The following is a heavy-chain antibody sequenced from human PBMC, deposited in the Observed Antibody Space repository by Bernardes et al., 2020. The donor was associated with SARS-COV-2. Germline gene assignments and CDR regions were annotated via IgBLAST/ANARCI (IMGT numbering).Heavy chain of an antibody. CDR1: GFIFADYT. Sequence: GGSLRLSCAASGFIFADYTIHWVRQGPGKGLEWVSSISWSGDKVPYGDSVKGRFRISRDNARNSLSLQINSLTVEDTAVYYCAKQRAAHQPDRTGHGDYSALDVWGQGTAVTVSS. CDR2: ISWSGDKV. V-gene: IGHV3-9*01. CDR3: AKQRAAHQPDRTGHGDYSALDV. J-gene: IGHJ6*02. D-gene: IGHD3-10*01.